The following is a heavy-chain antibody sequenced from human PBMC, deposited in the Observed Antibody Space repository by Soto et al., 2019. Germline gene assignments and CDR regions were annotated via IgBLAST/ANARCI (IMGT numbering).Heavy chain of an antibody. D-gene: IGHD6-13*01. CDR1: GFSFSTYN. Sequence: PGGSLELSCASSGFSFSTYNMDWVRQAPGKGLEWVSAISGSGGSTYYADSVKGRFTISRDNSKNTLYLQMNSLRAEDTAVYYCAKRHSSSWYCFDYWGQGTLVTVSS. V-gene: IGHV3-23*01. J-gene: IGHJ4*02. CDR3: AKRHSSSWYCFDY. CDR2: ISGSGGST.